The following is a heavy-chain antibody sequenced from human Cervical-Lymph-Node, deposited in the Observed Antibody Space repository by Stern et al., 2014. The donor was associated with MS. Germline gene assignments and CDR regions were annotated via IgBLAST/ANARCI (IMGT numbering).Heavy chain of an antibody. V-gene: IGHV2-5*02. J-gene: IGHJ3*01. D-gene: IGHD6-19*01. Sequence: QITLKESGPTLVKPTQTLTLTCSFSGFSLSSNGVGVVWIRQPPGKDLEWLAILHWDDAKCSSPFMKRSITITQEPSNKHVVVNVTNMDPVDTATDYCARTDYSSALQDAFDVWGQGTVVTVSS. CDR3: ARTDYSSALQDAFDV. CDR2: LHWDDAK. CDR1: GFSLSSNGVG.